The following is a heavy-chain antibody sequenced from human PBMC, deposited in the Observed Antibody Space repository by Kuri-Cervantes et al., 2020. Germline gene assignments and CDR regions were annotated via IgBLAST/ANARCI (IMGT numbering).Heavy chain of an antibody. V-gene: IGHV3-21*01. D-gene: IGHD2-15*01. CDR2: ISSSSSYI. Sequence: GESLKISCAASGFTLSDYSMNWVRQAPGKGLEWVSSISSSSSYIYYADSVKGRFTISRDNAKNSLYLQMNSLRAEDTAVYYCARDGRYCSGGNCYSGFDYWGQGTLVTVSS. CDR1: GFTLSDYS. J-gene: IGHJ4*02. CDR3: ARDGRYCSGGNCYSGFDY.